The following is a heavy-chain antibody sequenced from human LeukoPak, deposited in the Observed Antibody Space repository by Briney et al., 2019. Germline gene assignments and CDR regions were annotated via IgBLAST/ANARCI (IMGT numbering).Heavy chain of an antibody. CDR3: ARGQKGYGSGRPDYYYYYYMDV. J-gene: IGHJ6*03. V-gene: IGHV1-8*01. Sequence: ALVKVSCKASGYTFTSYDINWVRQATGQGLEWMGWMNPNSGNTGYAQKFQGRVTMTRNASISTAYMELSSLRSEDTAVYYCARGQKGYGSGRPDYYYYYYMDVWGKGTTVTVSS. D-gene: IGHD3-10*01. CDR1: GYTFTSYD. CDR2: MNPNSGNT.